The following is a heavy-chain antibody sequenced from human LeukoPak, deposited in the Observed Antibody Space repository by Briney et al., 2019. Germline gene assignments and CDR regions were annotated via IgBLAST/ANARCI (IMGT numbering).Heavy chain of an antibody. Sequence: PSETLSLTCTVSGGSISDYYWSWIRQPAGKGLEWIGRVYTSGHTKYNPSLNSRVSMSVDTSKNQFSLRLNSVTAADTAVYYCARDLDNKSDWFDPWGQGTLITASS. CDR1: GGSISDYY. CDR3: ARDLDNKSDWFDP. J-gene: IGHJ5*02. CDR2: VYTSGHT. D-gene: IGHD2/OR15-2a*01. V-gene: IGHV4-4*07.